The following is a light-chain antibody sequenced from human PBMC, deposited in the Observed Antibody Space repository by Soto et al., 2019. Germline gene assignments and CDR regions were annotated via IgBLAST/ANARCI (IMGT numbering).Light chain of an antibody. CDR3: SSYAGSTF. Sequence: QSVLAQPPSASGSPGQSVTISCTGTSSDVGGYNYVSWYQQHPGKAPKLMIYEVSKRPSGVPDRFSGSKSGNRASLTVSGLQAEDEADYYCSSYAGSTFFGTGPKVTVL. J-gene: IGLJ1*01. CDR2: EVS. CDR1: SSDVGGYNY. V-gene: IGLV2-8*01.